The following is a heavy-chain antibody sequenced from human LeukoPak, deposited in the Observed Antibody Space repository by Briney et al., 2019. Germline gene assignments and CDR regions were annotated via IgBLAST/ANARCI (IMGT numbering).Heavy chain of an antibody. D-gene: IGHD3-22*01. J-gene: IGHJ4*02. V-gene: IGHV1-18*01. CDR2: ISAYNGNT. CDR1: GYTFTSYG. CDR3: ASAYDSSGYYYY. Sequence: ASVKVSCKASGYTFTSYGISWVRQAPGQGLEWVGWISAYNGNTNYAQKLQGRVTMTTDTSTSTAYMELRSLRSDDTAVYYCASAYDSSGYYYYWGQGTLVTVSS.